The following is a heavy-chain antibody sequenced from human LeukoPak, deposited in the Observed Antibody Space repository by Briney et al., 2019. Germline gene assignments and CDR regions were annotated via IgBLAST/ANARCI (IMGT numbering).Heavy chain of an antibody. CDR2: INHSGST. Sequence: PSETLSLTCAVYGGSFSGYYWSWIRQPPGKGLEWIGEINHSGSTNYIPSLKSRVTISLDTSKNQFSLKLSSVTAADTAVYYCARDEQQLVLGYWGQGTLVTVSS. CDR1: GGSFSGYY. J-gene: IGHJ4*02. V-gene: IGHV4-34*01. CDR3: ARDEQQLVLGY. D-gene: IGHD6-13*01.